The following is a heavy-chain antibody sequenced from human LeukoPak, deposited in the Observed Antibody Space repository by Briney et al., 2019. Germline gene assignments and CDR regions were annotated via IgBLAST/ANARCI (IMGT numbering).Heavy chain of an antibody. CDR3: ARVGDYEVLDY. CDR2: IYSGGST. J-gene: IGHJ4*02. D-gene: IGHD4-17*01. Sequence: PGGSLRLSCAASGFTVSSNYMSWVRQAPGKGLEWVAVIYSGGSTYYADSVKGRFTISRHNSKNTLYLQMNSLRAEDTAVYYCARVGDYEVLDYWGQGTLVTVSS. V-gene: IGHV3-53*04. CDR1: GFTVSSNY.